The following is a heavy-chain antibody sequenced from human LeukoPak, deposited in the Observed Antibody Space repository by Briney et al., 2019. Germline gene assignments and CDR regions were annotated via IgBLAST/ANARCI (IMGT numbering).Heavy chain of an antibody. CDR2: ITNRGDTV. D-gene: IGHD6-6*01. CDR1: GFTFSDYY. CDR3: AREYIISSGRASDI. V-gene: IGHV3-11*04. J-gene: IGHJ3*02. Sequence: GGSLRLSCAASGFTFSDYYMTWVRQAPGKGLEWLSYITNRGDTVFYADSVKGRFTISRDNAKNSLFLQMNSLRADDTAVYYCAREYIISSGRASDIWGQGTMVTVSS.